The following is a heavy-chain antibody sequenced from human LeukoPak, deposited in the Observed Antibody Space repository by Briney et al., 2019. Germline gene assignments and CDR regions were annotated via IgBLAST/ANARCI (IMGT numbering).Heavy chain of an antibody. V-gene: IGHV3-30-3*01. Sequence: GGSLRLSCAASGFTFSSYAMHWVRQAPGKGLEWVAVISYDGSNKYYADSVKGRFTISRDNSKNTLYLQMNSLRAEDTAVYYCARTFDSSGYDYGHYFDYWGQGALVTVSS. CDR1: GFTFSSYA. CDR2: ISYDGSNK. CDR3: ARTFDSSGYDYGHYFDY. J-gene: IGHJ4*02. D-gene: IGHD3-22*01.